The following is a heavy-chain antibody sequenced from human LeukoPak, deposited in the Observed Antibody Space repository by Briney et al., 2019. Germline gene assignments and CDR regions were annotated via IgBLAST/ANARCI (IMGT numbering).Heavy chain of an antibody. D-gene: IGHD2-15*01. V-gene: IGHV4-38-2*02. CDR1: GYSISSGYY. Sequence: SETLSLTCAVSGYSISSGYYWGWIRQPPGKGLEWIGSIYHSGSTYYNPSLESRVTISVDTSKNQFSLKLSSVTAADTAVYYCARDPIPYCSGGSCYSHYYYYMDVWGKGTTVTVPS. J-gene: IGHJ6*03. CDR3: ARDPIPYCSGGSCYSHYYYYMDV. CDR2: IYHSGST.